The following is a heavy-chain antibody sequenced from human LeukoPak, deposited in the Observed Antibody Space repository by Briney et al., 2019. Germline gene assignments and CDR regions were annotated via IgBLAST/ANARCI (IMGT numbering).Heavy chain of an antibody. CDR1: GGSISSSSYY. CDR3: IRSSWYNDWFDP. D-gene: IGHD6-13*01. Sequence: PSETLSLACTVSGGSISSSSYYWGWIRQPPGKGLERIGSIYYSGSTYYNPSLKSRVTISVDTSKNQFSLKLSSVTAADTAVYYCIRSSWYNDWFDPWGQGTLVTVSS. V-gene: IGHV4-39*01. J-gene: IGHJ5*02. CDR2: IYYSGST.